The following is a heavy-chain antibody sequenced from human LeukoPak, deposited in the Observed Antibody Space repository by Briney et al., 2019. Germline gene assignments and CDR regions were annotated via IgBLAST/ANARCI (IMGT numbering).Heavy chain of an antibody. CDR2: IHYSEST. D-gene: IGHD6-13*01. V-gene: IGHV4-59*01. J-gene: IGHJ6*02. CDR1: GGPIRSYY. CDR3: ARVSAAGMEFHYGMDV. Sequence: SETLSLTCTVSGGPIRSYYWSWMRQPPGKGLEWIGSIHYSESTNFNPSLNSRVAIAVDTSKNQFSLSMRSVTAADTAVYYCARVSAAGMEFHYGMDVWGQGTTVFVSS.